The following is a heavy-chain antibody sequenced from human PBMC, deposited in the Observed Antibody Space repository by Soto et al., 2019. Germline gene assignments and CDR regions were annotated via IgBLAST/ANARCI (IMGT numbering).Heavy chain of an antibody. CDR1: GYTFTGYY. CDR2: INPNSGGT. V-gene: IGHV1-2*02. CDR3: ARDLGNGGGSARFDY. D-gene: IGHD2-15*01. Sequence: ASVKVSCKASGYTFTGYYIHWVRQAPGQGLEWMGWINPNSGGTKYPQKFQGRVTMTRDTSIRTVYMSLTGLKSDDTAVYFCARDLGNGGGSARFDYSGQRTLVTGSS. J-gene: IGHJ4*02.